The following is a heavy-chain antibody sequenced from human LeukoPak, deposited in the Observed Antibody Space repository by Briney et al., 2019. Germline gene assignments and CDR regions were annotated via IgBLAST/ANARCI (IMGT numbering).Heavy chain of an antibody. Sequence: SETLSLTCTFSSGSISSFYWTWIRQPPGKGLEWIGYISYSGITKYNPSLKSRVTISIDTSKNQFSLKLTSVTAADTAMFYCARGQGRFDYDGSAYYITDLDYWGQGTLVTVSS. V-gene: IGHV4-59*01. J-gene: IGHJ4*02. CDR2: ISYSGIT. CDR3: ARGQGRFDYDGSAYYITDLDY. CDR1: SGSISSFY. D-gene: IGHD3-22*01.